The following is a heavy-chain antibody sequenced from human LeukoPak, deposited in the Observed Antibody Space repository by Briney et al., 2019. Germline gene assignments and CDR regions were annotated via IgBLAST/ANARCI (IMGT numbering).Heavy chain of an antibody. J-gene: IGHJ4*02. CDR3: ARQYMMGTSSGLRARPFYY. Sequence: PGGSLRLSCAASGFTFSAYGMNWVRQAPGKGLEWVSYISRSGATIYYADSVKGRFTISRDDAKNSLYLQMNRLRADDTAVYYCARQYMMGTSSGLRARPFYYWGQGTLVTVSS. D-gene: IGHD1-14*01. CDR2: ISRSGATI. CDR1: GFTFSAYG. V-gene: IGHV3-48*03.